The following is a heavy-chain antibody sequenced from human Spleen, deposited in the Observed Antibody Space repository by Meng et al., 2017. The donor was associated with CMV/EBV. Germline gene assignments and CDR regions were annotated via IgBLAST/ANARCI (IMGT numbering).Heavy chain of an antibody. CDR2: INPNSGGT. CDR3: ARALWGENAFDI. CDR1: GYIFTGYY. V-gene: IGHV1-2*02. Sequence: ASVKVSCKASGYIFTGYYMHWVRQAPGQGLEWMRWINPNSGGTNYAQKFQGRVTMTRDTSISTAYMELSRLRSDDTAVYSCARALWGENAFDIWGQGTMVTVSS. J-gene: IGHJ3*02. D-gene: IGHD2-21*01.